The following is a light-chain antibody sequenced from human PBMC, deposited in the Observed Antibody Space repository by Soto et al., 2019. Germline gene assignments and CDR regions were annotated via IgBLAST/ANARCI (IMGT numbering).Light chain of an antibody. CDR1: QSVYRW. V-gene: IGKV1-5*01. CDR2: HAS. J-gene: IGKJ1*01. CDR3: QHYNSYGT. Sequence: DIQMTQSPCALPASVGDRVTITCRASQSVYRWVGWYPQRPGEAPKILIYHASSLENGVPSRFSGGASATEFPLTISILHPDDVATYCCQHYNSYGTFGQGTKVDI.